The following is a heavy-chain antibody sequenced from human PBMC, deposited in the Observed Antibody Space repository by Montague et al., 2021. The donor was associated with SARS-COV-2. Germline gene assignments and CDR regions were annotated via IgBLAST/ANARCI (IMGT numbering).Heavy chain of an antibody. J-gene: IGHJ4*02. CDR1: GGSLSTYY. V-gene: IGHV4-59*01. CDR2: IFHSGST. D-gene: IGHD3/OR15-3a*01. Sequence: SETLSLTCTVSGGSLSTYYWSWIRQPPGKGLEWMGYIFHSGSTNYNPSLKNQVVMSVDTSKTQLSLHLTSVTATDTAVYYCARDRCRSSLDYSFDNWGQGTLVTVSS. CDR3: ARDRCRSSLDYSFDN.